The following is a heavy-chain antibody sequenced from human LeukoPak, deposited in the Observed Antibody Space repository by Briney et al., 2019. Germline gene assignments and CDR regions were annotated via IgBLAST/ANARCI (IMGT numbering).Heavy chain of an antibody. CDR3: AKGSSSGWYGIDY. Sequence: GGSLRLSCAASGFTFSSYGMHWVRQAPGKGLEWVAVISYDGSNKYYADSVKGRFTISRDNSKNTLYLQMNSLRAEDTAVCYCAKGSSSGWYGIDYWGQGTLVTVSS. D-gene: IGHD6-19*01. CDR1: GFTFSSYG. V-gene: IGHV3-30*18. J-gene: IGHJ4*02. CDR2: ISYDGSNK.